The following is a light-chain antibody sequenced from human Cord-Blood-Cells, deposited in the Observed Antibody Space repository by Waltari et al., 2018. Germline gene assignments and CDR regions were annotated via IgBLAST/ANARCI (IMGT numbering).Light chain of an antibody. CDR1: QSVSSSY. V-gene: IGKV3-20*01. CDR2: GAS. CDR3: QQYGSSPLT. J-gene: IGKJ4*01. Sequence: EIVLTQSPGTLSLSPGERATLSCRASQSVSSSYLAWYQQKPGQAPRPRIYGASSRATGIPDRFSGRGSGTDLTITISRLEPEYFAVYYCQQYGSSPLTFGGGTKVEIK.